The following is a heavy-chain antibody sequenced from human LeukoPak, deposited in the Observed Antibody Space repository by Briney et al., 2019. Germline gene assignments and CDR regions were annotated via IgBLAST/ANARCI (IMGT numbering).Heavy chain of an antibody. J-gene: IGHJ3*02. CDR1: GYTFTSYG. CDR3: ATHQRFLEWSLAFDI. Sequence: GASVKVSCKASGYTFTSYGISWVRQAPGQGLEWMGWISAYNGNTNYAQKLQGRVTMTTDTSTSTAYMELRSLRSDDTAVYYCATHQRFLEWSLAFDIWGQGTTVIVSS. CDR2: ISAYNGNT. D-gene: IGHD3-3*01. V-gene: IGHV1-18*01.